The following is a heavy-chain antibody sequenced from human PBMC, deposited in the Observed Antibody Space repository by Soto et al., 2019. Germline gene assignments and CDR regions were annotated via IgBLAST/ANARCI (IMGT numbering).Heavy chain of an antibody. D-gene: IGHD6-19*01. CDR2: VYYTGST. CDR1: NGSITGYY. Sequence: QVQLQEAGPGLVKASETLSLTCTVSNGSITGYYWSWIRQPPGKGLEWIGDVYYTGSTTYNPSLKSRVTMSVDSSKNQFSLRLSSVTAADTAMYYCARSVPPRWLQFGYWGQGSLVTVSS. CDR3: ARSVPPRWLQFGY. V-gene: IGHV4-59*01. J-gene: IGHJ4*02.